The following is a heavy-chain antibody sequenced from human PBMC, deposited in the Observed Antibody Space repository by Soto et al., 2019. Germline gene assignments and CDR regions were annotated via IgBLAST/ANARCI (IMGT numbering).Heavy chain of an antibody. J-gene: IGHJ4*02. Sequence: GGSLRLSCAASGFTFSSYGMHWVRQAPGKGLEWVAVISYDGSNKYYADSVKGRFTISRDNSKNTLYLQMNSLRAEDTAVYYCAKPDSSGWYSKSYYFDYWGQGTLVTVSS. D-gene: IGHD6-19*01. CDR2: ISYDGSNK. CDR3: AKPDSSGWYSKSYYFDY. V-gene: IGHV3-30*18. CDR1: GFTFSSYG.